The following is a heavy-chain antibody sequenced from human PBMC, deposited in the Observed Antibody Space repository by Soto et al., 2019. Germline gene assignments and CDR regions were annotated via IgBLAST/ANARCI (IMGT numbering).Heavy chain of an antibody. J-gene: IGHJ4*02. D-gene: IGHD3-22*01. CDR2: IYYSGST. V-gene: IGHV4-61*01. Sequence: QVQLQESGPGLVKPSETLSLTCTVSGGSVSSGSYYWSWIRQPPGKGLEWIGYIYYSGSTNYNPSLKSRVTISVDTSKNQFSLKLSSMTAADTAVYYCARDYDSSGFVDYWGQGTLVTVSS. CDR1: GGSVSSGSYY. CDR3: ARDYDSSGFVDY.